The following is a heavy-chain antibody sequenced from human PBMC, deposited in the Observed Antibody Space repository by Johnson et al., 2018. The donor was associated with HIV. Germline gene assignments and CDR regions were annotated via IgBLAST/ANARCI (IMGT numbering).Heavy chain of an antibody. V-gene: IGHV3-15*01. CDR1: GFTFSNAW. CDR3: TTADCGVDCYEPDAFDI. J-gene: IGHJ3*02. CDR2: IKSNTDGGTT. D-gene: IGHD2-21*02. Sequence: VQLVESGGGLVKPGGSLRLSCAASGFTFSNAWMSWVRQAPGKGLEWVGRIKSNTDGGTTDYAAPVKGRFTISRDDSKNTLYLQMNSLKTEDTAVYYCTTADCGVDCYEPDAFDIWGQGTMVTVSS.